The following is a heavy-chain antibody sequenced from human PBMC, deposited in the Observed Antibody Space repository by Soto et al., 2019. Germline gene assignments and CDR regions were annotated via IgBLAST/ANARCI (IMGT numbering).Heavy chain of an antibody. J-gene: IGHJ6*02. D-gene: IGHD3-16*01. V-gene: IGHV1-18*01. CDR3: ARGGYYDNTWGKLSHYGLDV. CDR1: GYTFIRYG. Sequence: QVQLVQSAAEVKKPGASVRVSCKASGYTFIRYGIAWVRQAPGQGLEWMGWISPYNDYTIYAQKLQGRVTMTADTSTRTVYMELRVLKSDDTAVYSCARGGYYDNTWGKLSHYGLDVWGQGTSVTVSS. CDR2: ISPYNDYT.